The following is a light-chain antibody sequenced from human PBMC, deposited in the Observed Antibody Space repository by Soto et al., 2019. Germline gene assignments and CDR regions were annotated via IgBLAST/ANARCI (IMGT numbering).Light chain of an antibody. V-gene: IGLV2-14*03. CDR3: SSYTSRSPRV. CDR2: EVS. J-gene: IGLJ1*01. CDR1: SSDVGAYDY. Sequence: QSVLTQPASVSGSPGQSITISCTGTSSDVGAYDYVSWYQQHPDKAPKLMIYEVSNRPSGVSNRFSGSKSVNTATLTISGLQADDEADYYCSSYTSRSPRVFGTGTKVTVL.